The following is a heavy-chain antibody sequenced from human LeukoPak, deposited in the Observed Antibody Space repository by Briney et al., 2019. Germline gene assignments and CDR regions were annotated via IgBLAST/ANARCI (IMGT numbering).Heavy chain of an antibody. Sequence: PSETLSLTCTVSGGSINSYYWNWIRQPPGQGLEWIGNFYSSGSTRYNPSLESRVTISVDTSKNQFSLKLNSVTAADTAVYFCSGGYSGSGSIDYWGQGTLVTVSS. V-gene: IGHV4-4*09. D-gene: IGHD3-10*01. CDR3: SGGYSGSGSIDY. J-gene: IGHJ4*02. CDR1: GGSINSYY. CDR2: FYSSGST.